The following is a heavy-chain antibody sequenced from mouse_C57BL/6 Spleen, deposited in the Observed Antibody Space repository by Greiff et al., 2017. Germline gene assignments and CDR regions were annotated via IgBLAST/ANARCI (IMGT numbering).Heavy chain of an antibody. V-gene: IGHV1-26*01. CDR3: ARRRDYCDY. J-gene: IGHJ2*01. Sequence: VQLQQSGPELVKPGASVKISCKASGYTFTDYYMNWVKQSHGKSLEWIGDINPNNGGTSYNQKFKGKATLTVDKSSSTAYMELRSLTSEDSAVYDCARRRDYCDYWGKGTTRTVSS. CDR2: INPNNGGT. CDR1: GYTFTDYY.